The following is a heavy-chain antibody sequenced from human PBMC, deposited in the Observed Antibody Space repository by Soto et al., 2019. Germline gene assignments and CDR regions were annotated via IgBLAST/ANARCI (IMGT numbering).Heavy chain of an antibody. CDR3: ARQVRGEVWFDP. J-gene: IGHJ5*02. CDR1: GGSMSSSSYF. D-gene: IGHD3-10*01. Sequence: QLQLQESGPGLVKPSETLSLTCTVSGGSMSSSSYFWGWIRQPPGKGLEWIGSLYYSGSTHNNPSLSSRVTISVDTSKNQFSLKLTSVTVADTGVYYCARQVRGEVWFDPWGQGTLVTVSS. CDR2: LYYSGST. V-gene: IGHV4-39*01.